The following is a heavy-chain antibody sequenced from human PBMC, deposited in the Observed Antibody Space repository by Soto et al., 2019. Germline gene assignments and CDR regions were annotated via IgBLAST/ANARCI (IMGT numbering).Heavy chain of an antibody. CDR2: ISHLEST. CDR1: GASISHGGFS. D-gene: IGHD2-15*01. J-gene: IGHJ4*02. V-gene: IGHV4-30-2*06. CDR3: ARGGRYVRFDY. Sequence: LSLTCTVSGASISHGGFSWSWIRQSPGRGLEWIGYISHLESTYFHPSFKSRLTMSIDRTRNQFSLKLSSVTAADMAVYYCARGGRYVRFDYCGQGVLVTVSS.